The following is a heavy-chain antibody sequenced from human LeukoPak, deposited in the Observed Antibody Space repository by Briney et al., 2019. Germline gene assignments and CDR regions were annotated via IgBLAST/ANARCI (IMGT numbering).Heavy chain of an antibody. CDR1: GYTFSSYY. D-gene: IGHD2-2*01. Sequence: GSLKVSCEASGYTFSSYYMHWVRQAPGQGLEWMGIINPSGGSTSYAQKFQGRVTMTSDMSTSTVYMVLRSLTSEATAVYYCARDSGRYCSSTSCFNWFDPWGQGNLGTVSS. CDR3: ARDSGRYCSSTSCFNWFDP. CDR2: INPSGGST. J-gene: IGHJ5*02. V-gene: IGHV1-46*01.